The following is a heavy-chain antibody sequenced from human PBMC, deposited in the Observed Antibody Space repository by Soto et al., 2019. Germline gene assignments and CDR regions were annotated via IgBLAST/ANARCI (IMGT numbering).Heavy chain of an antibody. V-gene: IGHV1-69*02. J-gene: IGHJ3*02. Sequence: QVQLVQSGAEVKKPGSSVKVSCKASGGTFSSYTISWVRQAPGQGLEWMGRIIPILGIANYAQKFQGRVTITADKSTSKAYMELSSLRSEDTAVYYCARGLGYCSGGSCYDNQGDAFDIWGQGTMVTVSS. D-gene: IGHD2-15*01. CDR1: GGTFSSYT. CDR3: ARGLGYCSGGSCYDNQGDAFDI. CDR2: IIPILGIA.